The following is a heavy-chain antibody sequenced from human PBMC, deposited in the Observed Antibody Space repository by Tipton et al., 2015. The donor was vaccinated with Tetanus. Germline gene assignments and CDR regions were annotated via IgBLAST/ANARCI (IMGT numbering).Heavy chain of an antibody. V-gene: IGHV3-30*03. J-gene: IGHJ4*02. D-gene: IGHD4-17*01. Sequence: RSLRLSCAASGFTFSSYSMNWVRQAPGKGLEWVAVISFDGSNKYYADSVKGRFTISRDNSKSTLYLDIYSLRNEDTAMYFCARAVSPGENFDYWGQGTLVTVSS. CDR1: GFTFSSYS. CDR3: ARAVSPGENFDY. CDR2: ISFDGSNK.